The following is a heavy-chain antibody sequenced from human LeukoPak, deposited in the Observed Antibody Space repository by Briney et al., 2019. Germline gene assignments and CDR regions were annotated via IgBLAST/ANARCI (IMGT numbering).Heavy chain of an antibody. D-gene: IGHD3-22*01. Sequence: GESLKISCKGSGYTFASSWIGWVRQMPGKGLEWMGIIYPGDSDTRYSPSFQGQVTISADKSITTAYLQWSSLKASDTAMYYCARPDYDSSGYYYVNYWGQGTLVTVSS. CDR1: GYTFASSW. CDR2: IYPGDSDT. V-gene: IGHV5-51*01. J-gene: IGHJ4*02. CDR3: ARPDYDSSGYYYVNY.